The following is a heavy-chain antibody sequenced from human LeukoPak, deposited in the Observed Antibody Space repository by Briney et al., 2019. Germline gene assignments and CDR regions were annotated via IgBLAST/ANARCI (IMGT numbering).Heavy chain of an antibody. Sequence: VASVKVSRKASGYTFTRYGISWVRQAPGQGLEWMGWISAYNGNTNYAQKFQGRVTMTTDTSASTAYMELRSLRSDDTAVYYCTRDPPVPRYSGYVIWFDPWGQGTLVTVSS. CDR2: ISAYNGNT. J-gene: IGHJ5*02. D-gene: IGHD5-12*01. CDR1: GYTFTRYG. V-gene: IGHV1-18*01. CDR3: TRDPPVPRYSGYVIWFDP.